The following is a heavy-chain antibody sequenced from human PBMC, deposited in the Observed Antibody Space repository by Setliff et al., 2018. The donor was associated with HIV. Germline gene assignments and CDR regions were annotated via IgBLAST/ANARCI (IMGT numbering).Heavy chain of an antibody. V-gene: IGHV3-23*01. CDR3: AKGPGYLDS. D-gene: IGHD6-13*01. CDR1: GFTFSNYA. Sequence: GGSLRLSCAASGFTFSNYAMSWVRQAPGEGLEWVSAILSTCERTFYADSVKGRLTISRDNSKNTVYLQMNSLRAEDTAEYYCAKGPGYLDSWGRGILVTVSS. CDR2: ILSTCERT. J-gene: IGHJ4*02.